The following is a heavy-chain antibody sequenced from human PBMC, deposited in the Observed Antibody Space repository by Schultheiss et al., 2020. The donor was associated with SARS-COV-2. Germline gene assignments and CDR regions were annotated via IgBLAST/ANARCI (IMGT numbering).Heavy chain of an antibody. D-gene: IGHD3-22*01. CDR3: ARGRLGMIVNHFDY. CDR1: GGSISSYY. Sequence: SETLSLTCTVSGGSISSYYWSWIRQPPGKGLEWIGYIYYSGSTYYNPSLKSRVTISVDTSKNQFSLKLSSATAADTAVYYCARGRLGMIVNHFDYWGQGTLVTVSS. J-gene: IGHJ4*02. V-gene: IGHV4-59*01. CDR2: IYYSGST.